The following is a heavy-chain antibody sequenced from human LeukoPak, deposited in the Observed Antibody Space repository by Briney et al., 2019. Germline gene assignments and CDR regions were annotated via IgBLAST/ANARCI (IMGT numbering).Heavy chain of an antibody. D-gene: IGHD4-17*01. V-gene: IGHV3-33*01. J-gene: IGHJ4*02. Sequence: GGSLRLSCEASGFTFSSYGMHWVRQAPGKGLEWVAVIWYDGSNKYYADSVKGRFTISRDNSKNTLYLQMNSLRAEDTAVYYCARVGYGDYIALGDYWGQGTLVTVSS. CDR3: ARVGYGDYIALGDY. CDR2: IWYDGSNK. CDR1: GFTFSSYG.